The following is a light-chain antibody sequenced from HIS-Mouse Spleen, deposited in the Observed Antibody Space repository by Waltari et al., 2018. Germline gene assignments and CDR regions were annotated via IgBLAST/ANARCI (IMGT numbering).Light chain of an antibody. CDR1: QSVSSSY. CDR2: GAS. Sequence: IVLTPSPGTLSLSPGESATLSCRASQSVSSSYLAWYQQKPGQAPRLLIYGASSRATGIPDRFSGSGSGTDFTLTISRLEPEDFAVYYCQQYGSSLRTFGQGTKLEIK. CDR3: QQYGSSLRT. J-gene: IGKJ2*01. V-gene: IGKV3-20*01.